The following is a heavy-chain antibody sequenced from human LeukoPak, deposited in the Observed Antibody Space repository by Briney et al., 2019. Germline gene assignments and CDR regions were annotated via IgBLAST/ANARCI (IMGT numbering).Heavy chain of an antibody. CDR2: IYTSGST. V-gene: IGHV4-4*07. D-gene: IGHD3-22*01. CDR3: AREEYNDSSGRIL. J-gene: IGHJ4*02. CDR1: GGSISGYY. Sequence: SETLSLTCTVSGGSISGYYWSWIRQPAGKGLEWIGRIYTSGSTHYNPSLRSRVTISLDRSKNQFCLKLSSVTAADTAVYFCAREEYNDSSGRILWGQGTLVTVSS.